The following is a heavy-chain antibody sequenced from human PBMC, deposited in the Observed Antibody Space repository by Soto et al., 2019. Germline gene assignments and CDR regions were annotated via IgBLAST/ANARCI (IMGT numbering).Heavy chain of an antibody. D-gene: IGHD1-1*01. J-gene: IGHJ3*02. CDR3: ARHGYNWKDVEAPDAFDI. CDR2: MNPNSGNT. Sequence: ASVKVSCKASGYTFTSYDINWVRQATGQGLEWMGWMNPNSGNTGYAQKFQGRVTMTRNTSISTAYMELSSLRSEDTAVYYCARHGYNWKDVEAPDAFDIWGQGTMVTVSS. V-gene: IGHV1-8*01. CDR1: GYTFTSYD.